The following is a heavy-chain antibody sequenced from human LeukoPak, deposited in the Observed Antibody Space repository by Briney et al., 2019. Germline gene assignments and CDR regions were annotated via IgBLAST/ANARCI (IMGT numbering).Heavy chain of an antibody. CDR1: GYTFTSYY. CDR2: INPSGGST. D-gene: IGHD3-22*01. V-gene: IGHV1-46*01. J-gene: IGHJ6*02. CDR3: ASRSLYYYDSSGPWGMDV. Sequence: GASVKVSCKASGYTFTSYYMHWVRQAPGQGLEWMGIINPSGGSTSYAQKFQGRVTMARDTSTSTVYMELSSLRSEDTAVYYCASRSLYYYDSSGPWGMDVWGQGTTVTVSS.